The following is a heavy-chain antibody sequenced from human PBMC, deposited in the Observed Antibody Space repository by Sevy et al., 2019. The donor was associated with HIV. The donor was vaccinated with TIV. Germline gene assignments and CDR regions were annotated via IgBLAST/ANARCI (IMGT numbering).Heavy chain of an antibody. CDR3: TRPAGIVGATTGGDY. D-gene: IGHD1-26*01. V-gene: IGHV3-73*01. J-gene: IGHJ4*02. CDR2: IRSKANSYAT. Sequence: GWSLRLSCAASGFTFSGSAMHWVRQASGKGLEWVGRIRSKANSYATAYAASVKGRFTISRDDSKNTAYLQMNSLKTEDTAVYYCTRPAGIVGATTGGDYWGQGTLVTVSS. CDR1: GFTFSGSA.